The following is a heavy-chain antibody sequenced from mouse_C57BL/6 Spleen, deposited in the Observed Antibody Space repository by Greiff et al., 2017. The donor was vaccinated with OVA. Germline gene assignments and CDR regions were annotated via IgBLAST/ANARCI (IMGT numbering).Heavy chain of an antibody. CDR1: GYAFTNYL. V-gene: IGHV1-54*01. Sequence: VQLQQSGAELVRPGTSVKVSCKASGYAFTNYLIEWVKQRPGQGLEWIGVINPGSGGTNYNEKFKGKATLTADKSSSTAYMQLSSLTSEDSAVYFGARTTVVATKAMDYWGKGTSVTVSS. D-gene: IGHD1-1*01. CDR3: ARTTVVATKAMDY. J-gene: IGHJ4*01. CDR2: INPGSGGT.